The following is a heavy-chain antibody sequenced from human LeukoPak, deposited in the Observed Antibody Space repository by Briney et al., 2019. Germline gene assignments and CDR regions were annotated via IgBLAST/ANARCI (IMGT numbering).Heavy chain of an antibody. CDR3: ARDIGSGYYNFDY. Sequence: GASVKVSCKASGGTFSSYAISWVRQAPGQGLEWMGGIIPIFGTANYAQKFQGRVTMTRDTSTSTVYMELSSLTSEDTAVYYCARDIGSGYYNFDYWGQGTLVTVSS. CDR1: GGTFSSYA. CDR2: IIPIFGTA. D-gene: IGHD5-12*01. V-gene: IGHV1-69*05. J-gene: IGHJ4*02.